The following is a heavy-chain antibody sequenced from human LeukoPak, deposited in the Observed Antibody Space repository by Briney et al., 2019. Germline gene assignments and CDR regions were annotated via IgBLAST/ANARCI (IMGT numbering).Heavy chain of an antibody. D-gene: IGHD5-18*01. J-gene: IGHJ4*02. V-gene: IGHV3-30-3*01. Sequence: PGRSLRLSCAASGFTFSSHSMHWVRQAPGKGLGWVALILYDGSNTYYSHSVKGRFTISRDDSKNTLCLQMNSLRPEDTAVYYCARDNGYSNGHAFDSWGQGIMVTVSS. CDR1: GFTFSSHS. CDR3: ARDNGYSNGHAFDS. CDR2: ILYDGSNT.